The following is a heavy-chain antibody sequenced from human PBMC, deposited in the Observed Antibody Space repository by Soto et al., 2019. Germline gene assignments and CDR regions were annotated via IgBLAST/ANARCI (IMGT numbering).Heavy chain of an antibody. CDR1: GFTLSTYR. Sequence: GGPLRLSCAASGFTLSTYRMNWVRQAPGTGLEWGANIKQEGSEKYYGYSVKDRFAISRDNAKESLFLQMNNLRAEETAVYYCVRDWSTFWGMDVWGQATTVTASS. CDR2: IKQEGSEK. J-gene: IGHJ6*02. V-gene: IGHV3-7*01. CDR3: VRDWSTFWGMDV.